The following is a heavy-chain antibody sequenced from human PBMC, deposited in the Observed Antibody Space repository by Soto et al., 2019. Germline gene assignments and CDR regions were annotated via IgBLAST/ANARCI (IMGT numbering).Heavy chain of an antibody. CDR3: ARVVDYDILTGYLD. V-gene: IGHV3-48*02. CDR1: GFTFSSYS. Sequence: GGSLRLSCAASGFTFSSYSMNWVRQAPGKGLEWVSYISSSSSTIYYADSVKGRFTISRDNAKNSLYLQMNSLRDEDTAVYYCARVVDYDILTGYLDWGQGTLVTVSS. CDR2: ISSSSSTI. J-gene: IGHJ4*02. D-gene: IGHD3-9*01.